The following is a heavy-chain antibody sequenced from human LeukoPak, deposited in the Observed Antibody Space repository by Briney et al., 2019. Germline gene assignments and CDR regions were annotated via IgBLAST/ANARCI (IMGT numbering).Heavy chain of an antibody. CDR1: GYTFTSYY. V-gene: IGHV1-46*01. CDR3: ARGLGYCSSTSCYTWGNWFDH. J-gene: IGHJ5*02. D-gene: IGHD2-2*02. CDR2: INPSGGST. Sequence: VASVKVSCKASGYTFTSYYMHWVRQAPGQGLEWMGIINPSGGSTSYAQKFQGRVTMTRDMSTSTVYMELSSLRSEDTAVYSCARGLGYCSSTSCYTWGNWFDHWGQGTLVTVSS.